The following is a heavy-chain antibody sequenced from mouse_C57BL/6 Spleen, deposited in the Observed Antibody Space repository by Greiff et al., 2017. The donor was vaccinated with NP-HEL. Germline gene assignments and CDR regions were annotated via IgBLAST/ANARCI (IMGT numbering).Heavy chain of an antibody. J-gene: IGHJ4*01. V-gene: IGHV1-42*01. CDR3: ASGDYYGGDY. CDR2: INPSTGGT. Sequence: EVKLMESGPELVKPGASVKISCKASGYSFTGYYMNWVKQSPEKSLEWIGEINPSTGGTTYNQKFKAKATLTVDKSSSTAYMQLKSLTSEDSAVYYCASGDYYGGDYWGQGTSVTVSS. CDR1: GYSFTGYY.